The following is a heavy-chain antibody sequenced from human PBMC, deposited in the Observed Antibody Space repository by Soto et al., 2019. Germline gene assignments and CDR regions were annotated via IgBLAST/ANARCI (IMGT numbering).Heavy chain of an antibody. CDR3: ARAHSSTFDY. V-gene: IGHV4-34*01. D-gene: IGHD6-13*01. Sequence: PSETLSLTCAVYGGSLSGYYWSWIRQPPGKGLEWIGEINHSGSTNYNPSLKSRVTISVDTSKNQFSLKLSSVTAADTAVYYCARAHSSTFDYWGQGTLVTVSS. CDR1: GGSLSGYY. CDR2: INHSGST. J-gene: IGHJ4*02.